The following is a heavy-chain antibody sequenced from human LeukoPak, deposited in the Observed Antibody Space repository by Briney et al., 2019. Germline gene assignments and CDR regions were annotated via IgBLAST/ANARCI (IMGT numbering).Heavy chain of an antibody. D-gene: IGHD5-18*01. CDR1: GFSFSNYA. J-gene: IGHJ4*02. CDR3: ASQSDSYGLPSDH. CDR2: ISFDGSDK. Sequence: QSGGSLRLSCVASGFSFSNYAMHWVRQAPGMGLQWVAVISFDGSDKYYRDSVKGRFTISRDNSRNTVYLQIDSVRIEDTAIYYCASQSDSYGLPSDHWGQGTLVSVSS. V-gene: IGHV3-30*04.